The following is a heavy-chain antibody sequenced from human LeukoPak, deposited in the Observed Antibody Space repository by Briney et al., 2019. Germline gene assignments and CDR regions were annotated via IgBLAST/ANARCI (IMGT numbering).Heavy chain of an antibody. CDR1: GDSISSSNW. CDR2: ISHAGST. Sequence: PSETLSLTWAVSGDSISSSNWWSWVRQPPGKGLDWIGEISHAGSTKYNPSLKNRVTISKDNSKNQFSLKLNSVTAADTAVYYCTRSGGWWSLDYWGQGALVTVSS. CDR3: TRSGGWWSLDY. V-gene: IGHV4-4*02. J-gene: IGHJ4*02. D-gene: IGHD2-8*02.